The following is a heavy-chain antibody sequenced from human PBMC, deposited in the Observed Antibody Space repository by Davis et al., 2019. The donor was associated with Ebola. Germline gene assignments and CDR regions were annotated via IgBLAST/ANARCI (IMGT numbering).Heavy chain of an antibody. J-gene: IGHJ6*02. V-gene: IGHV3-73*01. CDR2: IRSKANSYAT. CDR1: GFTFSGSA. Sequence: GESLKISCAASGFTFSGSATPWVRQASGKGLEWVGRIRSKANSYATAYAASVKDRFTISRDDSKNTAYLQMNSLKTEDTAVYYCTKGRYGSGKRGMDVWGQGTTVTVSS. CDR3: TKGRYGSGKRGMDV. D-gene: IGHD3-10*01.